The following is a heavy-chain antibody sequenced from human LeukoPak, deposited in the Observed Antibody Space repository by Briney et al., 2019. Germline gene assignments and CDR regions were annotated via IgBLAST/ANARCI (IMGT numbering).Heavy chain of an antibody. CDR2: IYNSGST. Sequence: SETLSLTCTVSGASINSGDYYWTWIRQPPGKGLEWIGYIYNSGSTYYNPSLRSRVAISIDTSKNRFSLRLDSVTAADTAVYFCATTARHCSEYWGQGTLVTVSS. CDR1: GASINSGDYY. CDR3: ATTARHCSEY. D-gene: IGHD6-6*01. V-gene: IGHV4-30-4*08. J-gene: IGHJ4*02.